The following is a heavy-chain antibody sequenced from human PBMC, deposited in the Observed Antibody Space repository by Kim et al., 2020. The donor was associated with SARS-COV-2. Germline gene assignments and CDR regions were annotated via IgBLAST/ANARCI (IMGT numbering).Heavy chain of an antibody. D-gene: IGHD2-2*02. CDR2: ISYDGSNK. V-gene: IGHV3-30*18. J-gene: IGHJ6*03. Sequence: GGSLRLSCAASGFTFSSYGMHWVRQAPGKGLEWVAVISYDGSNKYYADSVKGRFTISRDNSKNTLYLQMNSLRAEDTAVYYCAKDGQDIVVVPAAIGLSYYYYYMDVWGKGTTVTVSS. CDR3: AKDGQDIVVVPAAIGLSYYYYYMDV. CDR1: GFTFSSYG.